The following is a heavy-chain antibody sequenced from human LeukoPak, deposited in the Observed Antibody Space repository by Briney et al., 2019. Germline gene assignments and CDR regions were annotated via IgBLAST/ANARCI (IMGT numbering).Heavy chain of an antibody. CDR3: ARYLTGYSAYYMDV. D-gene: IGHD3-9*01. CDR2: IKQDGSEK. Sequence: PGGSLRLSCAASGFTFSSYWMSWVRQAPGKGLEWVANIKQDGSEKYYVDSVKGRFTISRDNAKNSLYLQMNSLRAEDTAVYYCARYLTGYSAYYMDVWGKGTTVTVSS. CDR1: GFTFSSYW. V-gene: IGHV3-7*01. J-gene: IGHJ6*03.